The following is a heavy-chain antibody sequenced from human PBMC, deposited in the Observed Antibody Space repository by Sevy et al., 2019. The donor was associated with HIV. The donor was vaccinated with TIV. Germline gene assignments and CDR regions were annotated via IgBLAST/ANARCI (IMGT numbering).Heavy chain of an antibody. CDR1: GFTFDDYT. D-gene: IGHD6-13*01. CDR2: ISWDGGST. Sequence: GGSLRLSCAASGFTFDDYTMLWVRQAPGKGLEWVSLISWDGGSTYYADSVKGRFTISRDNSKNSLYLQMNSLRTEDTALYYCAKDLGDSSSWYDAFDIWGQGTMVTVSS. J-gene: IGHJ3*02. CDR3: AKDLGDSSSWYDAFDI. V-gene: IGHV3-43*01.